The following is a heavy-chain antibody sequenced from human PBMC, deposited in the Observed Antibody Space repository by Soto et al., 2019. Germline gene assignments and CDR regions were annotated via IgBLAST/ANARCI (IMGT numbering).Heavy chain of an antibody. CDR2: IYHSGST. J-gene: IGHJ5*02. V-gene: IGHV4-4*02. Sequence: PSETLSITCAVSGGSISSSNWWSWVRQPPGKGLEWIGEIYHSGSTNYNPSLKSRVTISVDKSKNQFSLKLSSVTAADTAIYYCARDPHEFWTSYWFDPWGQGTPVTVSS. CDR1: GGSISSSNW. D-gene: IGHD3-3*01. CDR3: ARDPHEFWTSYWFDP.